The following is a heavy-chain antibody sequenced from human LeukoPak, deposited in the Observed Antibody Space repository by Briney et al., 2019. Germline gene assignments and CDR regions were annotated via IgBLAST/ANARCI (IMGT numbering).Heavy chain of an antibody. J-gene: IGHJ4*02. CDR3: AREGSSGWYYFDY. CDR1: GYTFTGYY. Sequence: ASVKVSCKASGYTFTGYYMHWVRQAPGQGLEWMGWINPNSGGTNYAQKFQGRVTMTRDTSISTAYMELSRLRSDGTAVYYCAREGSSGWYYFDYWGQGTLVTVSS. CDR2: INPNSGGT. V-gene: IGHV1-2*02. D-gene: IGHD6-19*01.